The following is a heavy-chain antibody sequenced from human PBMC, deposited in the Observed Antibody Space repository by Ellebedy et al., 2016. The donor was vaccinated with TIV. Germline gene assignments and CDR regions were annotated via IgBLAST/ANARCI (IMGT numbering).Heavy chain of an antibody. CDR2: VNQSGST. CDR1: GESFSGYY. D-gene: IGHD6-19*01. CDR3: AEGRSGWYYFDY. V-gene: IGHV4-34*01. J-gene: IGHJ4*02. Sequence: SETLSLTCAVYGESFSGYYWSWVRQPPGKGLEWIGEVNQSGSTNYHPSLKSRVTISVDTSKNQFSLRLSSVTAADTAVYYCAEGRSGWYYFDYWGQGTLVTVSS.